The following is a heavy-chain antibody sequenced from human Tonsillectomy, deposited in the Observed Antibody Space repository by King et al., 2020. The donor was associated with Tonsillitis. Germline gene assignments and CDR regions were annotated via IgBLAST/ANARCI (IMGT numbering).Heavy chain of an antibody. CDR1: GFTFSNYA. CDR3: AKNTSVVFRYVDSPSHAFDI. J-gene: IGHJ3*02. D-gene: IGHD3-9*01. V-gene: IGHV3-23*04. Sequence: VQLVESGGNLVQPGGSLRLSCAASGFTFSNYAMSWVRQAPGKGLEWVSSISGSGGSTYYADSVKGRFTISRDNSKNTLYLQMSSLRAEDTAVYYCAKNTSVVFRYVDSPSHAFDIWGQGTMVTVSS. CDR2: ISGSGGST.